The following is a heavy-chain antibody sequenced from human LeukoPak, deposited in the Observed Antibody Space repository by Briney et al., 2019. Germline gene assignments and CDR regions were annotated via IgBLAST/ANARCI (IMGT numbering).Heavy chain of an antibody. CDR1: GGSISSYY. D-gene: IGHD3-10*01. V-gene: IGHV4-59*01. CDR2: IYYNGNT. J-gene: IGHJ5*02. CDR3: AREEVRGLPSDYWFDP. Sequence: PSETLSLTCTFSGGSISSYYWSWIRQPPGKGLEWIGYIYYNGNTNYNPSLKSRVTISVDTSKNQFSLKLRSVTAADTAVYYCAREEVRGLPSDYWFDPWGQGILVTVSS.